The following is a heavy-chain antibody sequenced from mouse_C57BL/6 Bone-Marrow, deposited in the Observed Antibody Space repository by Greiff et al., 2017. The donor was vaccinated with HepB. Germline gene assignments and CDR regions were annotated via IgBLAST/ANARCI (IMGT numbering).Heavy chain of an antibody. D-gene: IGHD2-1*01. CDR3: ARCGFYYGNYVGWFAY. V-gene: IGHV1-81*01. CDR2: IYPRSGNT. Sequence: QVQLQQSGAELARPGASVKLSCKASGYTFTSYGISWVKQRTGQGLEWIGEIYPRSGNTYYNEKFKGKATLTADKSSSTAYMELRSLTSEDSAVYVCARCGFYYGNYVGWFAYWGQGTLVTVSA. J-gene: IGHJ3*01. CDR1: GYTFTSYG.